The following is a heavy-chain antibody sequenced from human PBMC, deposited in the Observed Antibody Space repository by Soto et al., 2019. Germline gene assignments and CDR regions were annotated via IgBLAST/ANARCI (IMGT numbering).Heavy chain of an antibody. J-gene: IGHJ4*02. V-gene: IGHV3-33*01. CDR2: ILYDGSNK. D-gene: IGHD3-10*01. CDR1: GFTFSNYG. Sequence: GGSLRLSSAASGFTFSNYGMHWARQAPGKGLEWVAAILYDGSNKYYADSVKGRFTISRDNAENSVFLQMNSLRAEDTSVYYCASGPWELDYWGQGTLVTVSS. CDR3: ASGPWELDY.